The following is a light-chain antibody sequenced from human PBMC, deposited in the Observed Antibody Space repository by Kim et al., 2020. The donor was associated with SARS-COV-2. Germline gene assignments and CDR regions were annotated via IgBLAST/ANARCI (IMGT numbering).Light chain of an antibody. Sequence: EKVMTQSPATLSVSPGESATLSCRASQSVNRNVAWYQQKPGQAPRLLIYGASTRATGIPARFSGSGSGTEFTLTISSLQSEDFAVYHCQHYNEWPWTFGQGTKVDIK. CDR3: QHYNEWPWT. CDR1: QSVNRN. CDR2: GAS. J-gene: IGKJ1*01. V-gene: IGKV3D-15*01.